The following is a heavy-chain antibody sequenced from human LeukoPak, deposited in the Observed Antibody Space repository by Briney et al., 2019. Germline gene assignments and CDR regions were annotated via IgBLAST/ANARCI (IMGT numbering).Heavy chain of an antibody. CDR2: INPNSGGT. CDR1: GYTFTGYY. J-gene: IGHJ4*02. D-gene: IGHD3-22*01. V-gene: IGHV1-2*02. Sequence: ASVKVSCKASGYTFTGYYMHWVRQAPGQGLEWMGWINPNSGGTNYAQKFQGRVTMTRDTSISTAYMELSRLRSDDTAEYYCARDQAYYYDSSGYYPFDYWGQGTLVTVSS. CDR3: ARDQAYYYDSSGYYPFDY.